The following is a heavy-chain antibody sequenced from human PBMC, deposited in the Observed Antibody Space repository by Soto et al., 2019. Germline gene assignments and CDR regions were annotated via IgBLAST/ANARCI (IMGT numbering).Heavy chain of an antibody. J-gene: IGHJ4*02. CDR3: ATYYDISTGYYTLDY. Sequence: SETLSLTCTVSGGSINSYYWSWIRQPPGKGLEWIGYIYYSGNTNYNPSLKSRVTISVDTSKNQFSLKLSSVTAADTAVYYCATYYDISTGYYTLDYWGQGTLVTVS. D-gene: IGHD3-9*01. V-gene: IGHV4-59*01. CDR2: IYYSGNT. CDR1: GGSINSYY.